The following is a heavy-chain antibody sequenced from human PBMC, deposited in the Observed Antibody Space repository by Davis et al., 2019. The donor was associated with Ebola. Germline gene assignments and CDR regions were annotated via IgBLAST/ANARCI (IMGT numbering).Heavy chain of an antibody. Sequence: PSETLSLTCTVSGGSISSYYWSWIRQPPGKGLEWIGYIYYSGSTNYNPSLKSRVTISVDTSKNQFSLKLSSVTAADTAVYYCARSGRYCSGGSCYYYYMDVWGKGTTVTVSS. CDR3: ARSGRYCSGGSCYYYYMDV. CDR2: IYYSGST. CDR1: GGSISSYY. D-gene: IGHD2-15*01. J-gene: IGHJ6*03. V-gene: IGHV4-59*01.